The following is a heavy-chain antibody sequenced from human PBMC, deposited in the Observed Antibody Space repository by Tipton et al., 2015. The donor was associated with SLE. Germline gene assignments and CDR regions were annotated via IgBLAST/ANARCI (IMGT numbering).Heavy chain of an antibody. V-gene: IGHV4-31*03. CDR1: GGSISSSGYY. D-gene: IGHD2-8*01. J-gene: IGHJ5*02. CDR2: IYYSGST. Sequence: TLSLTCTVSGGSISSSGYYCSWLRQQPGKGLEWIGYIYYSGSTYYNPSLESRVTISLDSSKNQFSLKVTSVTAADTAVYYCARHDTNYGRNWFDPWGQGTLVTVSS. CDR3: ARHDTNYGRNWFDP.